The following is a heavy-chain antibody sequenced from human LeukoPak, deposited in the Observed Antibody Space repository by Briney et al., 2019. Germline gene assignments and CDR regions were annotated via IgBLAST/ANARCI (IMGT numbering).Heavy chain of an antibody. CDR1: GFTVSTVA. CDR2: VSNRGGST. D-gene: IGHD3-10*01. CDR3: AKDRDPYDYGSGSYYNGVFDY. J-gene: IGHJ4*02. V-gene: IGHV3-23*01. Sequence: PGGSLRLSCAASGFTVSTVAMSWVRQAPGKGLEWVSAVSNRGGSTYYADSVKGRFTISRDNSKNTLYLQMNSLRAEDTAVYYCAKDRDPYDYGSGSYYNGVFDYWGQGTLVTVSS.